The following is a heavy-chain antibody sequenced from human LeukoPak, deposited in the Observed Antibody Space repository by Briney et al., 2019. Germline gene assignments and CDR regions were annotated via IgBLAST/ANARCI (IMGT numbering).Heavy chain of an antibody. J-gene: IGHJ4*02. Sequence: PSETLSLTCTVSGVSISNYYWSWIRQPPGKGLEWLGYIYCSGYTNYNPSLKSRVTISVDTSKNQFSLKLSSVTAADTAVYYCARHGIASYFHYWGQGTLVTVSS. CDR1: GVSISNYY. CDR3: ARHGIASYFHY. V-gene: IGHV4-59*08. D-gene: IGHD1-14*01. CDR2: IYCSGYT.